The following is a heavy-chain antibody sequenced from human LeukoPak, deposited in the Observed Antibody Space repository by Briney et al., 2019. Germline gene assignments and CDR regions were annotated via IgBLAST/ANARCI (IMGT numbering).Heavy chain of an antibody. J-gene: IGHJ4*02. V-gene: IGHV3-11*01. CDR2: INTSTTTI. Sequence: LSLTCAVYGGSFSGYYWSWIRQPPGKGLEWVSFINTSTTTIHYADSVKGRFTVSRDNAKNSLFLQMDSLRVEDTAVYYCARDTVAGQIYFDHWGQGTLVTVSS. CDR1: GGSFSGYY. D-gene: IGHD6-19*01. CDR3: ARDTVAGQIYFDH.